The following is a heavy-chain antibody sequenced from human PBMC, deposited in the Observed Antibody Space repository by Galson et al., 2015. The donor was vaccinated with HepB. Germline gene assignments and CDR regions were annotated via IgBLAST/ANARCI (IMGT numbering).Heavy chain of an antibody. CDR1: GGTFSSYA. CDR2: IIPILGIA. CDR3: ASNIVVVIAIGRDAFDI. J-gene: IGHJ3*02. Sequence: SVKVSCKASGGTFSSYAISWVRQAPGQGLEWMGGIIPILGIANYAQKFQGRVTITADKSTSTAYMELSSLGSEDTAVYYCASNIVVVIAIGRDAFDIWGQGTMVTVSS. V-gene: IGHV1-69*10. D-gene: IGHD2-21*01.